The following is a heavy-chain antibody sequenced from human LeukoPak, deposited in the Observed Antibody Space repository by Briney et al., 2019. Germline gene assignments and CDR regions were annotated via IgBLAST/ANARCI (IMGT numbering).Heavy chain of an antibody. V-gene: IGHV3-21*01. D-gene: IGHD4-23*01. CDR3: ARDPIYGGTVPYYFDY. Sequence: PGGSLRLSCAASGFAFSSYSMNWVRQAPGKGLEWVSSISGSSSYIYYADSVKGRFTISRDNAKNSLYLQMNSLRAEDTAVYYCARDPIYGGTVPYYFDYWGQGTLVTVSS. J-gene: IGHJ4*02. CDR2: ISGSSSYI. CDR1: GFAFSSYS.